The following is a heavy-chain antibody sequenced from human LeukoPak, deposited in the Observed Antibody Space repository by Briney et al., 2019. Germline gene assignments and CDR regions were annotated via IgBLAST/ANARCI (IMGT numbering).Heavy chain of an antibody. D-gene: IGHD3-22*01. Sequence: ASVKVSCKASGYTFTSYAMNWVRQAPGQGLEWMGWINTNTGNPTYAQGSTGRFVFSLDTSVSTAYLQISSLKAEDTAVYYCARFDSSGYYYNTFDYWGQGTLVTVSS. CDR2: INTNTGNP. CDR1: GYTFTSYA. CDR3: ARFDSSGYYYNTFDY. J-gene: IGHJ4*02. V-gene: IGHV7-4-1*02.